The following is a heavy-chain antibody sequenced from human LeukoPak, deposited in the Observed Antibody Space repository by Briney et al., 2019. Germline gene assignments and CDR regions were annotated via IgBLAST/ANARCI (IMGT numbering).Heavy chain of an antibody. D-gene: IGHD2-21*02. Sequence: GGSLRLSCAASGFTFSSYGMHWVRQAPGKGLEWVAVISYDGSNKYYADSVKGRFTISRDNSKNTLYLQMNSLRAEDTAVYYCAKRPNCGGDCYWFDPWGQGTLVTVSS. CDR2: ISYDGSNK. CDR1: GFTFSSYG. CDR3: AKRPNCGGDCYWFDP. J-gene: IGHJ5*02. V-gene: IGHV3-30*18.